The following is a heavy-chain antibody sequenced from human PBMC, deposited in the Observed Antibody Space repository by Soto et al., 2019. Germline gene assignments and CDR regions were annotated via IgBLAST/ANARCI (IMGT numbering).Heavy chain of an antibody. J-gene: IGHJ4*02. V-gene: IGHV5-51*01. CDR2: IYPGDSDT. CDR3: ARQSVAAAGNY. Sequence: GESLKISCKGSGYSFTNYWIAWVRQMSGKGLEWMGSIYPGDSDTRYSPSFRGQVTISADKSISTAYLQWSGLKASDTAMYYCARQSVAAAGNYWGQGTLVTVSS. CDR1: GYSFTNYW. D-gene: IGHD6-13*01.